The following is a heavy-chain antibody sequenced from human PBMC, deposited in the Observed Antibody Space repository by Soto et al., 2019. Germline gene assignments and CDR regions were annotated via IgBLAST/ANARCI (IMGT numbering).Heavy chain of an antibody. J-gene: IGHJ4*02. CDR2: IRSNGGDP. Sequence: ASVKVSCKASGFTFTGYYIHWVRQAPGQGLEWMGWIRSNGGDPKYSQKFQDRVTMTRGTSMNTVYMELSRLRSDDTAVYYCARDERSYGEPPFDYWGQGTLVTVSS. CDR1: GFTFTGYY. D-gene: IGHD3-16*01. V-gene: IGHV1-2*02. CDR3: ARDERSYGEPPFDY.